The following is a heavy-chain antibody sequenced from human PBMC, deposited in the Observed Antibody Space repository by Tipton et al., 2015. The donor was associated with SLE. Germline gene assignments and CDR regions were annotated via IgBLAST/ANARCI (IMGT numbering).Heavy chain of an antibody. CDR3: ARGSGSSSTPPLDY. V-gene: IGHV1-18*01. CDR2: ISTYNGKT. J-gene: IGHJ4*02. D-gene: IGHD6-13*01. Sequence: QSGPEVKKPGASVKVSCKASGYTFTSYGFSWVRQAPGQGLEWMGWISTYNGKTYYTQKLQGRVTMTTDTSTSTAFMELRSLRSDDTAIYYCARGSGSSSTPPLDYWGQGTLVTVSS. CDR1: GYTFTSYG.